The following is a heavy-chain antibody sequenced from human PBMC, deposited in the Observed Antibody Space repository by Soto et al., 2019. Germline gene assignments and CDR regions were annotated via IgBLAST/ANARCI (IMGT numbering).Heavy chain of an antibody. V-gene: IGHV4-39*01. D-gene: IGHD3-22*01. CDR3: ARQLRYYYDSSGYFLAAYYFDY. CDR1: GGSISSSSYY. Sequence: NPSETLSLTCTVSGGSISSSSYYWGWIRQPPGKGLEWIGSIYYSGSTYYNPSLKSRVTISVDTSKNQFSLKLSSVTAADTAVYYCARQLRYYYDSSGYFLAAYYFDYWGQGTLVTVSS. J-gene: IGHJ4*02. CDR2: IYYSGST.